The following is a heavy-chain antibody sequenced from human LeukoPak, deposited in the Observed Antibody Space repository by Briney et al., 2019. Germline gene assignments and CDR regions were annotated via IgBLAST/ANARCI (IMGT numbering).Heavy chain of an antibody. CDR1: GGSISRYY. CDR3: AQNWGSYAFDI. CDR2: NSYSGST. Sequence: SETLSLTCTVSGGSISRYYWSWIRQPPGKGLEWIGYNSYSGSTNYNPSLKSRVTISLDTSKNQFSLKLSSVTAADTAVYYCAQNWGSYAFDIWGQGTMVTVSS. D-gene: IGHD7-27*01. J-gene: IGHJ3*02. V-gene: IGHV4-59*01.